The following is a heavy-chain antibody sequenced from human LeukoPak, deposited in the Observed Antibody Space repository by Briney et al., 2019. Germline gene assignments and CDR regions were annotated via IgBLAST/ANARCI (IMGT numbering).Heavy chain of an antibody. Sequence: PSETLSLTCTVSGGSISSSSYYWGWIRQAPGKGLEWIGSFEYGGSTYYNPSLKSRVSISVDTSKNQFSLKLRSVTAADTAVYYCARGLPNDSSGYYYDYWGQGTRVTVSS. CDR1: GGSISSSSYY. CDR2: FEYGGST. D-gene: IGHD3-22*01. V-gene: IGHV4-39*07. CDR3: ARGLPNDSSGYYYDY. J-gene: IGHJ4*02.